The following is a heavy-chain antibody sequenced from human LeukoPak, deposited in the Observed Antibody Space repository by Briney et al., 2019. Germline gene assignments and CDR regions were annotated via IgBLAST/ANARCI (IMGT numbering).Heavy chain of an antibody. CDR3: ARSYDSSGYYPKPSTAFDP. J-gene: IGHJ5*02. CDR2: IIPIFGTA. CDR1: GGTFSSYA. D-gene: IGHD3-22*01. V-gene: IGHV1-69*05. Sequence: SVEVSCKASGGTFSSYAISWVRQAPGQGLEWMGRIIPIFGTANYAQKFQGRVTITTDESTSTAYMELSSLRSEDTAVYYCARSYDSSGYYPKPSTAFDPWGQGTLVTVSS.